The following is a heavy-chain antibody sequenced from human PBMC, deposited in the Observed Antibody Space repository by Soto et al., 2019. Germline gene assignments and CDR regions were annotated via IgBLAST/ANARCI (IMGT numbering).Heavy chain of an antibody. D-gene: IGHD6-13*01. CDR3: AKDLSLGVAAADRK. J-gene: IGHJ4*02. Sequence: QVQLVESGGGVVQPGGSLRLSCAASGFTFSSYGMHWVRQAPGKGLEWVAVISYDGSNRYYADSVKGRFTISRDNSKNTLYLQMNSLRAEDTAVYYCAKDLSLGVAAADRKWGQGTLVTVSS. CDR1: GFTFSSYG. V-gene: IGHV3-30*18. CDR2: ISYDGSNR.